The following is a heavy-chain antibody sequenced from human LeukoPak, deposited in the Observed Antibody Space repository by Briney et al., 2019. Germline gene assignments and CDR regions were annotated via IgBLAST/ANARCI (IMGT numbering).Heavy chain of an antibody. CDR1: GFTFSSYS. J-gene: IGHJ4*02. CDR2: ISGTGIDT. Sequence: GGSLRLSCAASGFTFSSYSMNWVRQAPGKGLEWISSISGTGIDTYYADSVKGRFTVSRDNSENTLYLHMNSLTDEDTALYYCAKEGQTVAGNGYSDSWGQGILVTVSS. V-gene: IGHV3-23*01. CDR3: AKEGQTVAGNGYSDS. D-gene: IGHD6-19*01.